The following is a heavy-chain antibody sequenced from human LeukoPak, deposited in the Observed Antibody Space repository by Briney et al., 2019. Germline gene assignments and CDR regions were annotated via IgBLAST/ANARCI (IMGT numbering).Heavy chain of an antibody. CDR3: ARVTYSGSYGAFDI. J-gene: IGHJ3*02. V-gene: IGHV1-24*01. CDR2: CNPEDGET. Sequence: PRASVKVSCKVSGYTLTELCMHWVRQAPGKGLEWMGGCNPEDGETIYAQKFQGRVTMTRDMSTSTVYMELSSLRSEDTAVYYCARVTYSGSYGAFDIWGQGTMVTVSS. CDR1: GYTLTELC. D-gene: IGHD1-26*01.